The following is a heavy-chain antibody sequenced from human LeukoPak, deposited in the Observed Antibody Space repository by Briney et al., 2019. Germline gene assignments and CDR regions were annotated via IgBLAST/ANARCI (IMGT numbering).Heavy chain of an antibody. V-gene: IGHV4-34*01. CDR3: ARDSITIGI. Sequence: PSETLSLTCAVYGGSFSGYYWSWIRQPPGKGLEWIGQINHSGSTDYNPSLKGRVNISVYTSKHQLSLKRSSVTASDTAVYYCARDSITIGIWGQGTMVTVSS. CDR2: INHSGST. CDR1: GGSFSGYY. D-gene: IGHD3-3*01. J-gene: IGHJ3*02.